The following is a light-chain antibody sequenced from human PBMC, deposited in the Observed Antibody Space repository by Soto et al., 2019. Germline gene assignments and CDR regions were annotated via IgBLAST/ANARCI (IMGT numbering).Light chain of an antibody. CDR1: SSDIGTYDY. Sequence: QYALTQPPSASLSPGQSVTISCTGTSSDIGTYDYVSWYQHLPDKAPKLIIYEVSKRPSGVPDRFSGSKSGNTASLTVSGLQAEDEGDYYCCSYGGGNNFYVFGTGTKVTVL. CDR3: CSYGGGNNFYV. V-gene: IGLV2-8*01. CDR2: EVS. J-gene: IGLJ1*01.